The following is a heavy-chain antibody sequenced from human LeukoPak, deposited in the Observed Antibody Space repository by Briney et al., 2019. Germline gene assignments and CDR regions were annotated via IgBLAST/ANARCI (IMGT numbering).Heavy chain of an antibody. V-gene: IGHV3-11*03. CDR3: ASFYYSALFDY. CDR1: GFTFSDYY. Sequence: GSLRLSCAASGFTFSDYYMSWIRQAPGKGQEWVSYISSSNSYTNYADSVKGRFTISRDNAKNSLYLQMNSLRAEDTAIYYCASFYYSALFDYWGQGTLVTVSS. D-gene: IGHD4/OR15-4a*01. CDR2: ISSSNSYT. J-gene: IGHJ4*02.